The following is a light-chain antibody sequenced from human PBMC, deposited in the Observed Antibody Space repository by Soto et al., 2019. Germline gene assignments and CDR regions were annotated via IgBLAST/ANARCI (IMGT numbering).Light chain of an antibody. Sequence: DMQMTQSPSSLSASVGDRVTITCRESQGISNYLAWYQQIPGKVPKLLISAASTLQSGVPSRFSGSGSGTDFTLTISSLQPEDVATYYCQKYTNVPTFGGGTKVEIK. V-gene: IGKV1-27*01. J-gene: IGKJ4*01. CDR1: QGISNY. CDR3: QKYTNVPT. CDR2: AAS.